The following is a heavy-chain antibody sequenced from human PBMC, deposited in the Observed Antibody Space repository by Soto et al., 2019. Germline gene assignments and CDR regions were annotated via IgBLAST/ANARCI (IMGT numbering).Heavy chain of an antibody. V-gene: IGHV1-46*01. CDR2: INPSGGST. CDR1: GYTFTSYY. CDR3: ARDQEDIVVVPADSDYYYGMDV. Sequence: GASVKVSCKASGYTFTSYYMHWVRQAPGQGLEWMGIINPSGGSTSYAQKFQGRVTMTRDTSTSTVYMELSSLRSEDTAVYYCARDQEDIVVVPADSDYYYGMDVWGQGTTVTVSS. D-gene: IGHD2-2*01. J-gene: IGHJ6*02.